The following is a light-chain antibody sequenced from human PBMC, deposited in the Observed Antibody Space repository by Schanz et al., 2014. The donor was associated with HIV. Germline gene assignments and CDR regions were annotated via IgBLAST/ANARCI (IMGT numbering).Light chain of an antibody. CDR1: SSDVGGYNY. J-gene: IGLJ2*01. V-gene: IGLV2-14*01. CDR3: SSYTSSSTRHLV. Sequence: QSALTQPASVSGSPGQSITISCTGTSSDVGGYNYVALYQEHPGKAPKLMIYDVSNRPSGVSNRYSGAKSGNTASLTISGIQAEDGAEYCWSSYTSSSTRHLVLGGAAHLTLL. CDR2: DVS.